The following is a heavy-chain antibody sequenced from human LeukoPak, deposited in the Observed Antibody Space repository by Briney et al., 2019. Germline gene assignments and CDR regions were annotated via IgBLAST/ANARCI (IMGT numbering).Heavy chain of an antibody. CDR2: IYYSGST. CDR1: GGSISSSTYY. CDR3: ARPTFSGYYSGPFDI. J-gene: IGHJ3*02. V-gene: IGHV4-39*01. D-gene: IGHD3-22*01. Sequence: SETLSLTCTVSGGSISSSTYYWGWMRHPPGKGLEWIGSIYYSGSTYYNPSLKSRVTISVDTSKNQFSLKLSSVTAADTAVYFCARPTFSGYYSGPFDIWGQGTIVTVSS.